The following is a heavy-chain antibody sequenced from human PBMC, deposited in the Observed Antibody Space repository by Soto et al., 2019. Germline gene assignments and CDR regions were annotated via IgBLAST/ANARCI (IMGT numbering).Heavy chain of an antibody. J-gene: IGHJ3*01. CDR3: ARIVVPVFSDAFDL. CDR1: GFSFRAYA. Sequence: EVELLESGGGLVQRGGSLRLSCTASGFSFRAYAMTWVRQAPGKGLEWLSAISHNGGSTYYADSVQGRFTISRDNSLNTLYLHLTSLRDADTALYYCARIVVPVFSDAFDLWGHGTLVTVSS. D-gene: IGHD2-15*01. CDR2: ISHNGGST. V-gene: IGHV3-23*01.